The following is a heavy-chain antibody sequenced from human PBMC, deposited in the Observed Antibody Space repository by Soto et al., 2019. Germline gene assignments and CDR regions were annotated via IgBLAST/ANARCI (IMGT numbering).Heavy chain of an antibody. Sequence: SETLSLTCTVSGGSVSSGSYYWSWIRQPPGKGLEWIGYIYYSGSTNYNPSLKSRVTISEDTSKNQFSLKLSSVTAADTAVYYCAKEDSYDSSGYWVSGMDVWGQGTTVTVSS. CDR3: AKEDSYDSSGYWVSGMDV. CDR2: IYYSGST. D-gene: IGHD3-22*01. CDR1: GGSVSSGSYY. V-gene: IGHV4-61*01. J-gene: IGHJ6*02.